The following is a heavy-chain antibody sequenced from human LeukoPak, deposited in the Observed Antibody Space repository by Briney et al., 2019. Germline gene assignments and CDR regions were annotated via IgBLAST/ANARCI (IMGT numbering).Heavy chain of an antibody. J-gene: IGHJ4*02. CDR3: ERAHVDYEFFDY. CDR2: ISYDGSNK. CDR1: GFTLSSYA. D-gene: IGHD4-17*01. Sequence: PGRSLRLSCAASGFTLSSYAMHWVRQAPGKGLEWVAVISYDGSNKYYADSVKGRFTISRDNSKNTLYLQMNSLGAEDTAGYYCERAHVDYEFFDYWGQGTLVTVSS. V-gene: IGHV3-30*04.